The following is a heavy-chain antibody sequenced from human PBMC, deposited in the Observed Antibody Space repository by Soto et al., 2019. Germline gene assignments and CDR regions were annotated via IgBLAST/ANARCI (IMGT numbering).Heavy chain of an antibody. Sequence: PSETLSLTCTVSGGSISRSSYYWGWIRQPPGKGLEWIGNIYYSGSTYYNPSLKSRVTISVDTSKNQFSLKLSSVTAADTAVYYCARSLYCISTTCYAGGYYFDYWGQGTLVTVSS. CDR3: ARSLYCISTTCYAGGYYFDY. CDR2: IYYSGST. D-gene: IGHD2-2*01. CDR1: GGSISRSSYY. V-gene: IGHV4-39*01. J-gene: IGHJ4*02.